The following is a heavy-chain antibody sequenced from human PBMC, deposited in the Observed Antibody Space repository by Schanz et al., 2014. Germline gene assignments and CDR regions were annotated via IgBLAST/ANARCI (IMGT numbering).Heavy chain of an antibody. V-gene: IGHV3-21*01. CDR2: ISYGTSYI. CDR3: ARESSNDIVLVPGAVFDH. CDR1: GFNFSSYS. D-gene: IGHD2-2*01. Sequence: EVQLVESGGGLVQPGGSLRLSCAASGFNFSSYSLNWVRQAPGKGLEWVSSISYGTSYIYYAESVKGRFTISRDNSKNTVYLQMNSLRPGDTAVYYCARESSNDIVLVPGAVFDHWGQGILVTVSS. J-gene: IGHJ4*02.